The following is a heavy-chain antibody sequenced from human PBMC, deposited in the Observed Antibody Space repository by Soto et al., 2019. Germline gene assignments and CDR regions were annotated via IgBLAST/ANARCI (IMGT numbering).Heavy chain of an antibody. Sequence: GGSLRLSCAASGFTFSSYAMSWVRQAPGKGLEWVSAISGSGGSTYYADSVKGRFTISRDNSKNTLYLQMNSRRAEDTAVYYCVKEGLGWSTSCLFDYWGQGTLVTVSS. CDR2: ISGSGGST. D-gene: IGHD2-2*01. J-gene: IGHJ4*02. CDR1: GFTFSSYA. CDR3: VKEGLGWSTSCLFDY. V-gene: IGHV3-23*01.